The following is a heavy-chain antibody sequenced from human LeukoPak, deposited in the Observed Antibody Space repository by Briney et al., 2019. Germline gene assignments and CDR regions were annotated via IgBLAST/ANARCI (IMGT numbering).Heavy chain of an antibody. CDR1: GFTFSTHA. J-gene: IGHJ4*02. V-gene: IGHV3-23*01. CDR3: ASLDPYCGGDCYSFDY. D-gene: IGHD2-21*02. CDR2: ISGPGGTT. Sequence: GGSLRLSCVVSGFTFSTHAMTWVRQAPGKGLERVSDISGPGGTTYYAASVKGRFTISRDNSKNTLFLQMNSLRAEDTAVYYCASLDPYCGGDCYSFDYWGQGTLVTVSS.